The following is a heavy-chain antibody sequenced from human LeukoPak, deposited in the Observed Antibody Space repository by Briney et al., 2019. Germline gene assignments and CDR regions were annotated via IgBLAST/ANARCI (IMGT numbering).Heavy chain of an antibody. CDR3: ARLWFGESQLDY. Sequence: SETLSLTCTVSGGSISSSSYYWGWIRQPPGKGLEWIGSIYYSGSTYYNPSLKSRVTISVDTSKNQFSLKLSSVTAADTAVYYCARLWFGESQLDYWGQGTLVTVSS. CDR2: IYYSGST. J-gene: IGHJ4*02. D-gene: IGHD3-10*01. CDR1: GGSISSSSYY. V-gene: IGHV4-39*07.